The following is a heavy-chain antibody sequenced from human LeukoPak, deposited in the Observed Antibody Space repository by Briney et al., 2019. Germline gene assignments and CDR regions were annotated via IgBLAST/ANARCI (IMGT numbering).Heavy chain of an antibody. CDR2: ISYDGSNK. D-gene: IGHD3/OR15-3a*01. V-gene: IGHV3-30*04. Sequence: PGRSLRLSCAASGFTFSSYAMHWVRQAPGKGLEWVAVISYDGSNKYYADSVKGRFTISRDNSKNTLYLQMNSLRVEDTAMYYCARGSFFSTARWFDPWGQGTLVTVSS. J-gene: IGHJ5*02. CDR3: ARGSFFSTARWFDP. CDR1: GFTFSSYA.